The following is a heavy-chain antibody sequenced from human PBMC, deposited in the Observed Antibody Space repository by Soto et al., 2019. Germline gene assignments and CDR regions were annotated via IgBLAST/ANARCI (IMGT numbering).Heavy chain of an antibody. D-gene: IGHD3-10*01. Sequence: QLRLQESGPGLVKPSETLSLTCAVSGASISRTGFHWGWIRQPPGQGLEWIGSIYEAGTTLYNSSLQGRVTISADTSKNHFSLQLDSVTAADTAVYYCARRGSGHTFDYWGQGTLVTVS. V-gene: IGHV4-39*02. CDR3: ARRGSGHTFDY. CDR1: GASISRTGFH. CDR2: IYEAGTT. J-gene: IGHJ4*02.